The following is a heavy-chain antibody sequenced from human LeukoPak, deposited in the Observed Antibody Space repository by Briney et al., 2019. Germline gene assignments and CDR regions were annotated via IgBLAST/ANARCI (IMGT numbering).Heavy chain of an antibody. CDR3: ARDRGGGSYYDAFDI. CDR1: GGTFSSYA. V-gene: IGHV1-69*01. CDR2: IIRIFGTA. Sequence: SVKVSCTASGGTFSSYAISWVRQAPGQGLEWMGGIIRIFGTANYAQKFQGRVTITADESTSTAYMELSSLRSEDTAVYYCARDRGGGSYYDAFDIWGQGTMVTVSS. D-gene: IGHD1-26*01. J-gene: IGHJ3*02.